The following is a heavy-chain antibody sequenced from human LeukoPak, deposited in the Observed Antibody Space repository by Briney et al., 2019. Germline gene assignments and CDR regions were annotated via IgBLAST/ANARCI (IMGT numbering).Heavy chain of an antibody. CDR1: GGSFSSYA. J-gene: IGHJ4*02. V-gene: IGHV1-69*04. D-gene: IGHD5-18*01. CDR3: ARDMNVRGYSYGPFDY. CDR2: IIPIFGIA. Sequence: SVKVSCKASGGSFSSYAISWVRQAPGQGLEWMGRIIPIFGIANYAQKFQGRVTITADKSTSTAYMELSSLRSEDTAVYYCARDMNVRGYSYGPFDYWGQGTLVTVSS.